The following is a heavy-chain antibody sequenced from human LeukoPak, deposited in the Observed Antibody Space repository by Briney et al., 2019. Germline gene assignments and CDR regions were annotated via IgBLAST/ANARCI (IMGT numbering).Heavy chain of an antibody. V-gene: IGHV4-39*07. CDR1: GGSISSSSYY. J-gene: IGHJ5*02. Sequence: SETLSLTCTVSGGSISSSSYYWGWIRQPPGKGLEWIGSIYYSGSTYYNPSLKSRVTISVDTSKNQFSLKLSSVTAADTAVYYCPRDQYYYDSSGYYPLRWFDPWGQGTLVTVSS. CDR3: PRDQYYYDSSGYYPLRWFDP. D-gene: IGHD3-22*01. CDR2: IYYSGST.